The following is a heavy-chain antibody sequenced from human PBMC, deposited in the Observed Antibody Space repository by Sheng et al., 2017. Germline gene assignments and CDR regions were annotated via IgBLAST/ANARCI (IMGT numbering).Heavy chain of an antibody. CDR3: ASRGYYYSSSVLCDY. CDR2: VYSSGSA. J-gene: IGHJ4*02. Sequence: QPQLRESGPGLVKPSETLALTCSVSGVSLRSGTYYWGWIRQSPGKGLQWIGSVYSSGSAYYNPSLRSRAIMSLDTSTNQFSLNMTSVTAADTAVYYCASRGYYYSSSVLCDYCGQGTLVTVSS. V-gene: IGHV4-39*07. D-gene: IGHD3-22*01. CDR1: GVSLRSGTYY.